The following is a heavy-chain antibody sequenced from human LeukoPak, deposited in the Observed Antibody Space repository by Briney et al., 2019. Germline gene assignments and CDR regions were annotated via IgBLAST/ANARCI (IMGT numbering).Heavy chain of an antibody. J-gene: IGHJ6*03. CDR1: GGSISSYY. D-gene: IGHD4-11*01. CDR3: ARIPVPTVTTIYYYMDV. V-gene: IGHV4-59*01. CDR2: IYYSGST. Sequence: PSETLSLTCTVSGGSISSYYWSWIRQPPGKGLEWIGYIYYSGSTNYNPSLKSRVTISVDTSKNQFSLKLSSVTAADTAVYYCARIPVPTVTTIYYYMDVWGKGTTVTVSS.